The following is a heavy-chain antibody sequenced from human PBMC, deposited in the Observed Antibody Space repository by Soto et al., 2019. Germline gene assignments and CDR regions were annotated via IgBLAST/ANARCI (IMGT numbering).Heavy chain of an antibody. CDR1: GGSISSYY. Sequence: PSETLSLTCTVSGGSISSYYWSWIRQPPGKGLEWIGYIYYSGSTNYNPSLKSRVTISVDTSKNQFSLKLSSVTAADTAVYYCARKPNSSSWYDDYYYGMDVWGQGTTVTVSS. D-gene: IGHD6-13*01. V-gene: IGHV4-59*01. J-gene: IGHJ6*02. CDR2: IYYSGST. CDR3: ARKPNSSSWYDDYYYGMDV.